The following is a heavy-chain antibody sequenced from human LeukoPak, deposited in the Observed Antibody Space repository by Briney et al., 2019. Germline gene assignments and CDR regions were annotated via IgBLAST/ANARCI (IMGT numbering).Heavy chain of an antibody. CDR3: ARTPNLYGDYERFDY. CDR2: IYPGDSDT. CDR1: GYSFTSYW. J-gene: IGHJ4*02. V-gene: IGHV5-51*01. Sequence: GESLKISCKGSGYSFTSYWIGWVRQMPGKGLEWMGIIYPGDSDTRYSPSFQGQVTISADKSISTAYLQWSSLKASDTAMYYCARTPNLYGDYERFDYWGQGTLVTVSS. D-gene: IGHD4-17*01.